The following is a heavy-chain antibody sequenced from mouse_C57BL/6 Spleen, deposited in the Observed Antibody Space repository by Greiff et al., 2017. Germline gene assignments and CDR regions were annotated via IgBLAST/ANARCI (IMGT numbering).Heavy chain of an antibody. CDR3: AVTFYCYGDCMFAY. J-gene: IGHJ3*01. Sequence: VQLQQSDAELVKPGASVKISCKASGYTFTDYTIHWMKQRPEQGLEWIGYIYPSDGSTKYNEKFKGKATLTADKSSSTAYMQLNSLTSEDSAVYFCAVTFYCYGDCMFAYWGQGTLVTVSA. V-gene: IGHV1-78*01. D-gene: IGHD1-1*01. CDR2: IYPSDGST. CDR1: GYTFTDYT.